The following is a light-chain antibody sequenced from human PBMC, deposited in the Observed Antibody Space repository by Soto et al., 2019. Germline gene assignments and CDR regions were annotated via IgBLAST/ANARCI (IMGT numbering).Light chain of an antibody. CDR2: EVT. CDR3: PSLTCRSTWV. CDR1: SSDVGGYNY. Sequence: QSALTQPASVSGSPGQSITISCTGTSSDVGGYNYVSWYQQYPGKDPKLMIHEVTNRPSGVSNRFSGSKSGNTASLTISGLKSEYEADYYCPSLTCRSTWVFGEGTKLTVL. V-gene: IGLV2-14*01. J-gene: IGLJ3*02.